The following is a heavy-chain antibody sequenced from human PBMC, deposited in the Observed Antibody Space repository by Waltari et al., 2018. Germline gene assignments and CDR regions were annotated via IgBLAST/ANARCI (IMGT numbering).Heavy chain of an antibody. CDR3: ARDLFPNFWSGYGFDI. Sequence: QVHLVQSGAEVKKPGASVRVSCKTSGYTFSGYSIYWVRQAPWQGLEWMGWINPKSGATNPAQKFQGRVTLTRDTSTSTVYMELRGLTSDDTAIYYCARDLFPNFWSGYGFDIWGQGTKVTVSS. CDR2: INPKSGAT. J-gene: IGHJ3*02. V-gene: IGHV1-2*02. CDR1: GYTFSGYS. D-gene: IGHD3-3*01.